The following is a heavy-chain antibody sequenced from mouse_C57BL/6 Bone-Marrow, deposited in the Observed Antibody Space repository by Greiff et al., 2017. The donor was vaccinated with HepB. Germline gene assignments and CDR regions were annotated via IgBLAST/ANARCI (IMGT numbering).Heavy chain of an antibody. CDR1: GYSFTDYN. CDR2: INPNYGTT. J-gene: IGHJ4*01. Sequence: EVKLMESGPELVKPGASVKISCKASGYSFTDYNMNWVKQSNGKSLEWIGVINPNYGTTSYNQKFKGKATLTVDQSSSTAYMQLNSLTSEDSAVDYCARSGSSFYAMDDWGQGTSVTASS. V-gene: IGHV1-39*01. D-gene: IGHD1-1*01. CDR3: ARSGSSFYAMDD.